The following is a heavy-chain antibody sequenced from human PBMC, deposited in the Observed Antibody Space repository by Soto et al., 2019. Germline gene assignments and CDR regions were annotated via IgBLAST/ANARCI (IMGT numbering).Heavy chain of an antibody. CDR3: ARYNAASGTYYFDY. Sequence: SETLSLTCTVSGGSISSGDYYWSWIRQHPGKGPEWIGYINHRGSAYYNPSLKSRVTMSLDISKSQFSLRLTSVTAADTAVYFCARYNAASGTYYFDYRGRGALVTVSS. CDR2: INHRGSA. J-gene: IGHJ4*02. D-gene: IGHD6-13*01. V-gene: IGHV4-31*03. CDR1: GGSISSGDYY.